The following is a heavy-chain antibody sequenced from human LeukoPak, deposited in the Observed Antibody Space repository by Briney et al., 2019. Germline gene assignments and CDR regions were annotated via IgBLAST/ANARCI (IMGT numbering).Heavy chain of an antibody. Sequence: SETLSLTCTVSGGSISSYYWSWIRQPPGKGLEWIGYIYYSGSTDYNPSLKSRVTISVDTPKNQFSLKLSSVTAADTAVYYCARALGVCGGDCYHLDWGQGTLVTVSS. CDR3: ARALGVCGGDCYHLD. D-gene: IGHD2-21*02. CDR2: IYYSGST. J-gene: IGHJ4*02. CDR1: GGSISSYY. V-gene: IGHV4-59*12.